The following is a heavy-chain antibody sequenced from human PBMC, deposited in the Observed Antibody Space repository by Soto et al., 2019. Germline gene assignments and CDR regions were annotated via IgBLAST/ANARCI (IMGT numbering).Heavy chain of an antibody. D-gene: IGHD3-16*01. CDR1: GFTFSSYS. Sequence: GGSLRLSCAASGFTFSSYSMNWVRQAPGKRLEWVSSISSSSSYIYYADSVKGRFTISRDNAKNSLYLQMNSLRAEDTAVYYCARITSFQLPFDYWGQGTLVTVSS. J-gene: IGHJ4*02. CDR2: ISSSSSYI. CDR3: ARITSFQLPFDY. V-gene: IGHV3-21*01.